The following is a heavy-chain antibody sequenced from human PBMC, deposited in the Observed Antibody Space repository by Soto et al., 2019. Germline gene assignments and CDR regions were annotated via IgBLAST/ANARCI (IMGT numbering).Heavy chain of an antibody. Sequence: GGSLRLSCAASGFTFSTYPMSWVRQAPGKGLEWVSGISGSGISTYYTDSVKGRFTISRDNSKNTVFLQMNSLRDEDTAVYYCVKPPVITASYYYYDMDVWGQGTTVTV. D-gene: IGHD4-4*01. J-gene: IGHJ6*02. V-gene: IGHV3-23*01. CDR1: GFTFSTYP. CDR2: ISGSGIST. CDR3: VKPPVITASYYYYDMDV.